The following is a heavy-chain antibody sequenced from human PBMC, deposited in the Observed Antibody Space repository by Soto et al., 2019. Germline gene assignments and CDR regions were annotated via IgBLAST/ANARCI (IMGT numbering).Heavy chain of an antibody. CDR1: GFNFSNYA. J-gene: IGHJ4*02. V-gene: IGHV3-23*01. CDR2: ISGSGGRT. Sequence: AGGSMRLSCAASGFNFSNYAMSWVRQAPGKGLEWVSAISGSGGRTYYADSVKGRFTISRDNSKNTVYLQMNSLRAEDTAIYYCAKEGGSLGNYDRRDYWGQGTLVTVSS. CDR3: AKEGGSLGNYDRRDY. D-gene: IGHD3-16*01.